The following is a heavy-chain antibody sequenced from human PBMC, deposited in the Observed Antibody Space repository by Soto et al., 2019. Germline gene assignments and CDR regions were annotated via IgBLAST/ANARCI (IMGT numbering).Heavy chain of an antibody. D-gene: IGHD2-2*01. Sequence: EVQLLESGGGLVQPGGSLRLSCAASGFTFSSYAMNWVRQAPGKGLEWVSGISGSGGSTYYADSVKGRFTISRDTSKNTLYLQMNSLRAEDTAVYYCAKGNVVVPPDNWFDPWGQGTLVTVSS. CDR2: ISGSGGST. V-gene: IGHV3-23*01. J-gene: IGHJ5*02. CDR3: AKGNVVVPPDNWFDP. CDR1: GFTFSSYA.